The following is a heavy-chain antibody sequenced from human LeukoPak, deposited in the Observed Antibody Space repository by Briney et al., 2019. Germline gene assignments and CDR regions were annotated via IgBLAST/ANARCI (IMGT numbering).Heavy chain of an antibody. J-gene: IGHJ4*02. CDR1: GYTFIRYY. CDR3: ARGGYGDRIDY. CDR2: ISRSGGST. V-gene: IGHV1-46*01. Sequence: ASVKVSCKASGYTFIRYYMHWVRQAPGQGLEWMGIISRSGGSTSYAQKFQGRVTMTRDTSTSTVYMELSRLRSADTAVYYCARGGYGDRIDYWGQGTLVSVSS. D-gene: IGHD4-17*01.